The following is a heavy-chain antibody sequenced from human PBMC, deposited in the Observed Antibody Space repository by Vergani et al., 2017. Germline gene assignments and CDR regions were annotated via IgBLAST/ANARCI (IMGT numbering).Heavy chain of an antibody. CDR2: IIPIFGTA. V-gene: IGHV1-69*12. J-gene: IGHJ2*01. Sequence: QVQLVQSGAEVKKPGSSVKVSCKASGGTFRSYAISWVRQAPGQGLEWMGGIIPIFGTANYAQKFQGRVTITADESTSTAYMELRRLRSEDTAVYYCARDRATVTTIWYFDLWGRGTLVTVSS. CDR1: GGTFRSYA. CDR3: ARDRATVTTIWYFDL. D-gene: IGHD4-17*01.